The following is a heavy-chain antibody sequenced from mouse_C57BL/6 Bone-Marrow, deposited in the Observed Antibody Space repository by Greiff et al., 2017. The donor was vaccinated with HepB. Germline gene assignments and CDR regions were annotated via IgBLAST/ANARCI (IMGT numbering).Heavy chain of an antibody. J-gene: IGHJ3*01. CDR1: GFTFSSYA. D-gene: IGHD2-1*01. CDR3: AREGNLAWFAY. CDR2: ISDGGSYT. Sequence: DVKLVESGGGLVKPGGSLKLSCAASGFTFSSYAMSWVRQTPEKRLEWVATISDGGSYTYYPDNVKGRFTISRDNAKNNLYLQMSHLKSEETAIYYCAREGNLAWFAYWCQGTLVTVSA. V-gene: IGHV5-4*01.